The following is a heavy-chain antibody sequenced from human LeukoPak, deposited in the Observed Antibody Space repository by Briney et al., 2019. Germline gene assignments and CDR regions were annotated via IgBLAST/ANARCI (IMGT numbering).Heavy chain of an antibody. Sequence: GASVKVSCKASGATFSSYAISWVRQAPGQGLEWMGGIIPIFGTANYAQKFQGRVTITADESTSTAYMELSSLRSEDTAVYYCASPLAYYDSSGYSEVDYYGMDVWGQGTTVTVSS. J-gene: IGHJ6*02. V-gene: IGHV1-69*13. D-gene: IGHD3-22*01. CDR3: ASPLAYYDSSGYSEVDYYGMDV. CDR2: IIPIFGTA. CDR1: GATFSSYA.